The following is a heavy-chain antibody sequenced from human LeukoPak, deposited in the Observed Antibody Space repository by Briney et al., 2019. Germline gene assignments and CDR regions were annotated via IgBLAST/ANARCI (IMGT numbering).Heavy chain of an antibody. CDR1: GYSFTSYW. D-gene: IGHD5-12*01. CDR2: IYPGDSDT. CDR3: ARRGGYGHFDY. V-gene: IGHV5-51*01. Sequence: ESLKISCKGSGYSFTSYWVGWVRQMPGKGVEGMGIIYPGDSDTRYSPSFQGQVTISAAKYMRTAYLQWSSMKASDTAMYYCARRGGYGHFDYWGQGTLVTVSS. J-gene: IGHJ4*02.